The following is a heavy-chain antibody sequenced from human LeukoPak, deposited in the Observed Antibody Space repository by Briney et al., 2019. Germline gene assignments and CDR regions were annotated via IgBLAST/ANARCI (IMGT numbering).Heavy chain of an antibody. V-gene: IGHV3-23*01. Sequence: PERSLRLSCAASGFTFSSYAMSWVRQAPGKGLEWVSTISGSGDSTYYADSVKGRFTISRDNSKNTLYLQMDSLRAEDMAVYYCARVAVAGTGRLDYWGQGTLVTVSS. D-gene: IGHD6-19*01. J-gene: IGHJ4*02. CDR1: GFTFSSYA. CDR3: ARVAVAGTGRLDY. CDR2: ISGSGDST.